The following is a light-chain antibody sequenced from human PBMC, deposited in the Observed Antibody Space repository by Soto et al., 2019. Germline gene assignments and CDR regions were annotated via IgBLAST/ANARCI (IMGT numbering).Light chain of an antibody. CDR3: QQYGSSPPSST. J-gene: IGKJ5*01. V-gene: IGKV3-20*01. CDR2: GVS. Sequence: EIVLTQSPDTLSLSPGQRATLSCRASQSVRSDYFAWYQQKPGQAPRVIIFGVSTRATGVPDRFSGSGSGTDFTLTISRLEPEDFAVYYCQQYGSSPPSSTFGQGTRLEI. CDR1: QSVRSDY.